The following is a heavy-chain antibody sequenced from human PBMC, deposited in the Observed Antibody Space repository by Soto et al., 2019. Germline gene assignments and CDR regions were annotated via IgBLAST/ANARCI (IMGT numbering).Heavy chain of an antibody. J-gene: IGHJ4*02. V-gene: IGHV3-21*01. CDR2: ISSSSSYI. D-gene: IGHD6-13*01. CDR3: ARERAIAATGIFYY. Sequence: GGSLRLSCAASGFTFSSYSMNWVRQAPGKGLEWVSSISSSSSYIYYADSVKGRFTISRDNAKNSLYLQMNSLRAEDTAVYYCARERAIAATGIFYYWGQGTLVTVSS. CDR1: GFTFSSYS.